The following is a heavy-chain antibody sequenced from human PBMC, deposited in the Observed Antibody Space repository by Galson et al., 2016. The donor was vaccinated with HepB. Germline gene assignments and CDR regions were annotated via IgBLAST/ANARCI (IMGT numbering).Heavy chain of an antibody. Sequence: SLRLSCAASGFTFSTYSMNWVRQAPGKGLEWLSYISSGNTTIYYADSVKGRFTISRDNAKNSLYLQMNSLRDEDTAVYYCAREMKPHLGWLFRSRLRPVDYWGQGTLVTVSS. CDR2: ISSGNTTI. D-gene: IGHD3-3*01. J-gene: IGHJ4*02. V-gene: IGHV3-48*02. CDR3: AREMKPHLGWLFRSRLRPVDY. CDR1: GFTFSTYS.